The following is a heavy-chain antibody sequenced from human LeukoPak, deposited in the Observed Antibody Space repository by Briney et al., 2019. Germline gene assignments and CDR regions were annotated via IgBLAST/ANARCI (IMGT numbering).Heavy chain of an antibody. CDR3: ARGGVGCFDY. Sequence: QTGGSLRLSCAASGFTFSNYWIHWVRHAPGKGLVWVSHVNSDGSSATYADSVKGRLTISRDNAKNIVYLQMNSLRAEDTAVYYCARGGVGCFDYWGQGALVTVSS. D-gene: IGHD3-10*01. CDR1: GFTFSNYW. CDR2: VNSDGSSA. V-gene: IGHV3-74*01. J-gene: IGHJ4*02.